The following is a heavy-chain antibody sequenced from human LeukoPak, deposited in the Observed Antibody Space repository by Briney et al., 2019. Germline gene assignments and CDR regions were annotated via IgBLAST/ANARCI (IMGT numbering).Heavy chain of an antibody. CDR2: IIPIFGTA. CDR3: ARGRAVAEVFDY. D-gene: IGHD6-19*01. V-gene: IGHV1-69*01. J-gene: IGHJ4*02. CDR1: GGTFSSYA. Sequence: ASVKVSCKASGGTFSSYAISWVRQAPGQGLEWMGGIIPIFGTANYAQKFQGRVTITADESTGTAYMELSSLRSEDTAVYYCARGRAVAEVFDYWGQGTLVTVSS.